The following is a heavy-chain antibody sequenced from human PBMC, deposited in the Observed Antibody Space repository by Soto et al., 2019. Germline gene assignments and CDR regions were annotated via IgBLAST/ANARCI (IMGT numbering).Heavy chain of an antibody. J-gene: IGHJ6*03. D-gene: IGHD1-7*01. CDR3: TRDEELELHYYYYMDV. CDR2: IRSKAYGGTT. V-gene: IGHV3-49*03. Sequence: GGSLRLSCTASGFTFGDYAMSWFRQAPGKGLEWVGFIRSKAYGGTTEYAGSVKGRFTISRDDSKSIAFLQMNSLKTEDTAVYYCTRDEELELHYYYYMDVWGKGTTVTVSS. CDR1: GFTFGDYA.